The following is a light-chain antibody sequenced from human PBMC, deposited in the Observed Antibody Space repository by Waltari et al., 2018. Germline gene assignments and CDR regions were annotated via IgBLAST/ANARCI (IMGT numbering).Light chain of an antibody. V-gene: IGLV4-69*01. CDR3: QTGGHGTWV. Sequence: QLVLTQSPSASASLGASVKLTCTLSSGHSSNVIAWHQQQPEKGPRYLRKVNSDGSHSKGDELPDRFSGSSAGAEHYLTISSLQSEDEADYDCQTGGHGTWVFGGGTKLTVL. J-gene: IGLJ3*02. CDR1: SGHSSNV. CDR2: VNSDGSH.